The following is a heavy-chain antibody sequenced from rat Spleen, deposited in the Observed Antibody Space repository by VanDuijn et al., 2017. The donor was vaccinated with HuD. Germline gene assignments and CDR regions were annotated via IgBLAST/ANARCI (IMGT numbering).Heavy chain of an antibody. D-gene: IGHD1-12*03. V-gene: IGHV5-29*01. J-gene: IGHJ3*01. CDR3: AREDYYYDGYYHVGWFAY. CDR2: ISHDGSST. Sequence: EVQLVESDGGLVQPGRSLKLSCAASGFTFSDYYMAWVRQAPTKGLEWVATISHDGSSTYYRDSVKGRFTISRDNAKSTLYLQMDSLRSEDTAMYFCAREDYYYDGYYHVGWFAYWGQGTLVTVSS. CDR1: GFTFSDYY.